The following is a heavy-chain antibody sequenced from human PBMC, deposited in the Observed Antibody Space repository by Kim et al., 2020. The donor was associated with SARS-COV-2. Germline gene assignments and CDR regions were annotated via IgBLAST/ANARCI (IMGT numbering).Heavy chain of an antibody. D-gene: IGHD6-13*01. V-gene: IGHV3-11*05. J-gene: IGHJ4*02. CDR3: ARAPMGSSSSYYFDY. Sequence: DSVKGRFTISRDNAKNSLYLQMNSLSAEDTAMYYCARAPMGSSSSYYFDYWGQGTLVTVSS.